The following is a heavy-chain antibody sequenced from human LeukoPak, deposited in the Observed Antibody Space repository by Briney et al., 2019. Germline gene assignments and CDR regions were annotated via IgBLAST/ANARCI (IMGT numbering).Heavy chain of an antibody. CDR2: IRGDGGDA. V-gene: IGHV3-43*02. CDR1: GFTFDDYA. CDR3: VRDIVAGSGSYSD. Sequence: PGGSLRLSCAASGFTFDDYAMHWVRQAPGKGLVWVSRIRGDGGDANYADFVKGRYTISRDNAKSTLYLQMNGLEVEDTAVYYCVRDIVAGSGSYSDWGQGTLVTVSS. D-gene: IGHD3-10*01. J-gene: IGHJ4*02.